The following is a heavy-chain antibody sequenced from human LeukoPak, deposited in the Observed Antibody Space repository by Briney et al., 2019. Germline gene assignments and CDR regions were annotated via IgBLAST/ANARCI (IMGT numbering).Heavy chain of an antibody. V-gene: IGHV4-39*01. CDR2: IYYSGST. CDR1: GGSISSSSYY. CDR3: ARLANTAYYDCWSGYFPNWFDP. D-gene: IGHD3-3*01. Sequence: SETLSLTCTVSGGSISSSSYYWGWIRQPPGKGLEWIGSIYYSGSTYYNPSLKSRVTISVDTSKNQFSLKLSSVTAADTAVYYCARLANTAYYDCWSGYFPNWFDPWGQGTLVTVSS. J-gene: IGHJ5*02.